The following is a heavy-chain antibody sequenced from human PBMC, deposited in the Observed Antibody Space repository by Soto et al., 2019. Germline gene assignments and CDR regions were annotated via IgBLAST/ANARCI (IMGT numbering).Heavy chain of an antibody. CDR1: GYTLPELS. CDR3: ATSSYNGVCPPTNYYYYYGMDV. J-gene: IGHJ6*02. Sequence: ASVKVSCQVSGYTLPELSMHWVRQAPGKGLAWMGGFDPEDGETNYAQKFQGRVTMTEYTSTDTAYMELSSLRSEDTDVSYCATSSYNGVCPPTNYYYYYGMDVWGQGTTVTVSS. D-gene: IGHD2-8*01. V-gene: IGHV1-24*01. CDR2: FDPEDGET.